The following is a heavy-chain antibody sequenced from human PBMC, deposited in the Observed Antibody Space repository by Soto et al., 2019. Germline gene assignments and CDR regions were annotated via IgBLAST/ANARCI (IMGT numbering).Heavy chain of an antibody. D-gene: IGHD3-22*01. V-gene: IGHV3-33*01. J-gene: IGHJ4*02. Sequence: GSLRLSCAASGFTFSSYGMHWVRQAPGKGLEWVALIWYDGSNKYYADSVEGRFTISRDNSKNTLYLQMSSLRAEDTAVYYCARVLDTYYDSSLFFDYWGQGTLVTVSS. CDR2: IWYDGSNK. CDR3: ARVLDTYYDSSLFFDY. CDR1: GFTFSSYG.